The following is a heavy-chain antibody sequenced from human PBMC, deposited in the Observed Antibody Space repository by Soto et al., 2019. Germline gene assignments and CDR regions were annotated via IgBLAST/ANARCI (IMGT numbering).Heavy chain of an antibody. D-gene: IGHD6-6*01. J-gene: IGHJ4*02. CDR3: ARGRYNTGSSIPYFDN. CDR2: IYHTGTT. CDR1: GDSIISIYH. Sequence: SETLSLTCAVSGDSIISIYHWAWIRQPPGRGLEWIASIYHTGTTYYTPSLRSRVTISVDTSKNQFSLRLSSVTAADSAVYFCARGRYNTGSSIPYFDNWGQGTLVTVSS. V-gene: IGHV4-38-2*01.